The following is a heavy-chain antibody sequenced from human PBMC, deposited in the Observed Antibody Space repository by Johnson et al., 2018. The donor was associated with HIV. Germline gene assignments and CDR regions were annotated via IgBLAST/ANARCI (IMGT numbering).Heavy chain of an antibody. CDR2: ISGCCT. V-gene: IGHV3-38-3*01. D-gene: IGHD1-26*01. J-gene: IGHJ3*02. CDR1: GFTVSSND. Sequence: VQLVESRGVLVQPGGSLRLSCAASGFTVSSNDMSWVRQAPGKGLEWVSSISGCCTYYADSRTGRFTISRDNSKNTLHLQMNSLRAEDTAVYYCATGYSGSPLGDTFDIWGQGTMVTVSS. CDR3: ATGYSGSPLGDTFDI.